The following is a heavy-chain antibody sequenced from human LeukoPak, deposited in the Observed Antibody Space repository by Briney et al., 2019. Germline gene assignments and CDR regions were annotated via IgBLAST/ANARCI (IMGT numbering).Heavy chain of an antibody. CDR3: ARGHTGNWFDP. J-gene: IGHJ5*02. CDR2: IYSGGST. V-gene: IGHV3-53*01. D-gene: IGHD4-17*01. CDR1: GXTVSNNY. Sequence: PGGSLRLSCSASGXTVSNNYMTWLRQAPGKGLEWVSIIYSGGSTYYADSVKGRFTISRDNSKNTLYLQMNSLRAEDTAVYYCARGHTGNWFDPWGQGSLVTVSS.